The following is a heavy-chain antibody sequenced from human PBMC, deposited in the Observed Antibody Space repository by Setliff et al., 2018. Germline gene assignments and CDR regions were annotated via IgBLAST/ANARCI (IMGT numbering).Heavy chain of an antibody. CDR1: GGSISSYY. CDR3: ARDRITIFGVVIPFDY. J-gene: IGHJ4*02. V-gene: IGHV4-59*01. Sequence: PSETLSLTCTVSGGSISSYYWSWIRQPPGKRLEWIGYIYYSGSTNYNPSLESRVTISVGTSKNQFSLRLNSATAADTAVYYCARDRITIFGVVIPFDYWGQGTLVTVSS. CDR2: IYYSGST. D-gene: IGHD3-3*01.